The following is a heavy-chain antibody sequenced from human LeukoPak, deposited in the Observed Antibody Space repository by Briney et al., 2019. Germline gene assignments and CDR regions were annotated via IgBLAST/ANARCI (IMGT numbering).Heavy chain of an antibody. CDR1: GFTFSTYW. J-gene: IGHJ5*02. CDR2: INSDGSTA. D-gene: IGHD6-13*01. CDR3: ARVLIAAHKYNWFDP. Sequence: GGSLRLSCAASGFTFSTYWMHWVRQVPGKGLVWVSRINSDGSTADYADAVKGRFTISRDNAKNTLYLQMNSLRAEDTAVYYCARVLIAAHKYNWFDPWGQGTLVTVSS. V-gene: IGHV3-74*01.